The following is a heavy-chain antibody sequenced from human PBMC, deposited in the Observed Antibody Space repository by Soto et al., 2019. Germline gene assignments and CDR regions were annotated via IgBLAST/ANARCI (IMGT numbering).Heavy chain of an antibody. CDR3: ARLPLAS. J-gene: IGHJ4*02. CDR2: VNPLLGTA. CDR1: GGSLSNIT. Sequence: QVQLVQSGAEVKKPGSSVRVSCKISGGSLSNITVSWVRQAPGLGLEWMGRVNPLLGTANYAQKFQGRVTLSADSSTNTAYMDMTSLTSDDSAMYSCARLPLASWGQGPLVTLSS. V-gene: IGHV1-69*08.